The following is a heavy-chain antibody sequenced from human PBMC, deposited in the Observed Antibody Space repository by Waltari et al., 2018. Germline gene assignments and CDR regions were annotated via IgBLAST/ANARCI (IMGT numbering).Heavy chain of an antibody. J-gene: IGHJ6*03. V-gene: IGHV5-51*01. D-gene: IGHD2-15*01. Sequence: EVQLVQSGTEVKKTGESLRISCQGTGYSFVSHWIGGVSQGPGKGLEWMAVIYPNDSDTRYSPSFQGQVSVSADFFFAYLHWSSLKASDTAKYYCVRHPAPHYCSRGSCKDFVYHYMDVWGQGTTVTVS. CDR1: GYSFVSHW. CDR3: VRHPAPHYCSRGSCKDFVYHYMDV. CDR2: IYPNDSDT.